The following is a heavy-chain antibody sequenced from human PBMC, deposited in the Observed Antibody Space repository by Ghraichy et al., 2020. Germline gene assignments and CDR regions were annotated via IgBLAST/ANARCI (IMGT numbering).Heavy chain of an antibody. CDR2: ISAYNGNT. CDR1: GYTFTSYG. D-gene: IGHD2-15*01. J-gene: IGHJ5*02. CDR3: ARDGRRIPYCSGGSCYSRFDP. Sequence: ASVKVSCKASGYTFTSYGISWVRQAPGQGLEWMGWISAYNGNTNYAQKLQGRVTMTTDTSTSTAYMELRSLRSDDTAVYYCARDGRRIPYCSGGSCYSRFDPWGQGTLVTVSS. V-gene: IGHV1-18*04.